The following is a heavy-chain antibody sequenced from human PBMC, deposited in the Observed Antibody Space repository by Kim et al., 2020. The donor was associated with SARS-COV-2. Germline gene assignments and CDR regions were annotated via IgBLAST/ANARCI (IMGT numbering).Heavy chain of an antibody. V-gene: IGHV4-31*02. CDR3: GRLVYDSSGYRFDY. J-gene: IGHJ4*02. Sequence: NPSLKSRVTRSVDTSKNQVSLKLSSVTAADTAVYYCGRLVYDSSGYRFDYWGQGTLVTVSS. D-gene: IGHD3-22*01.